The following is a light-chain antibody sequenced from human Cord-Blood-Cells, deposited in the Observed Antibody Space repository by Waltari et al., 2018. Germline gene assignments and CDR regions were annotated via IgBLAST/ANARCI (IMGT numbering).Light chain of an antibody. V-gene: IGKV1-8*01. CDR3: QQYYSYPT. CDR2: AAS. CDR1: QGISSY. J-gene: IGKJ5*01. Sequence: AIRMTQSPSSLSASTGDRVTITCRASQGISSYLAWYQQKPGKAPKLLIYAASTLQSGVPSRFSGSGSGTDFTLTISCLQSEDFATYYCQQYYSYPTFGQG.